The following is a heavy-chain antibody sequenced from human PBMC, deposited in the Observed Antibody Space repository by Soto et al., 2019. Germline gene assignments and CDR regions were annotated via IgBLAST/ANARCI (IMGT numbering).Heavy chain of an antibody. J-gene: IGHJ6*02. CDR1: GGSFSGYY. Sequence: SETLSLTCAVYGGSFSGYYWSWIRQHPGKGLEWIGEINHSGSTNYNPSLKSRVTISVDTSKNQFSLKLSAVTAADTAVYYCARAVSLYDFWSGYIPYYYGMDVWGQGTTVTVSS. CDR2: INHSGST. CDR3: ARAVSLYDFWSGYIPYYYGMDV. V-gene: IGHV4-34*01. D-gene: IGHD3-3*01.